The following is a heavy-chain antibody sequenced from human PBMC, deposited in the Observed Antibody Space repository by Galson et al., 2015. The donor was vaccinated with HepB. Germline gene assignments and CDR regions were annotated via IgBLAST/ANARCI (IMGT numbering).Heavy chain of an antibody. Sequence: SLRLSCAASGFTFSSYAMNWVRQAPGKGLEWVAVLSSHGDNEYYADSVKGRFTISRDNSENTVYRQMQSLRVEDTAVYYCARTFYFDYWGQGTLVTVS. D-gene: IGHD2/OR15-2a*01. V-gene: IGHV3-30*04. CDR2: LSSHGDNE. CDR1: GFTFSSYA. CDR3: ARTFYFDY. J-gene: IGHJ4*02.